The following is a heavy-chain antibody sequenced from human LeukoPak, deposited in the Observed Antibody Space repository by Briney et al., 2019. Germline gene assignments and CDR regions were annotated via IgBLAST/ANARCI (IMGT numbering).Heavy chain of an antibody. D-gene: IGHD4-17*01. Sequence: GGSLRLSCAASGFTFTHQAMNWVRQAPGKGLEWVSSLSGNGVGTYYADSVKGRFTISRDNSKNTLYLQMNSLRAEDTAVYYCTKFSPYGDVGYWGQGTLVTISS. CDR1: GFTFTHQA. CDR2: LSGNGVGT. J-gene: IGHJ4*02. V-gene: IGHV3-23*01. CDR3: TKFSPYGDVGY.